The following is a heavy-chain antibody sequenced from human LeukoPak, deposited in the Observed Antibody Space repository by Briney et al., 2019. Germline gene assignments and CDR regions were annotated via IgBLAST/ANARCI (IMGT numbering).Heavy chain of an antibody. CDR2: INPSGGST. CDR3: ARDEQGSGGLFLYYYYGMDV. V-gene: IGHV1-46*01. J-gene: IGHJ6*02. CDR1: GYTFTSYY. D-gene: IGHD6-25*01. Sequence: ASVKVSCKASGYTFTSYYMHWVRQAPGQGLEWMGIINPSGGSTSYAQKFQGRVTMTRDTSTSTVYMELSSLRSEDTAVYYCARDEQGSGGLFLYYYYGMDVWGQGTTVTVSS.